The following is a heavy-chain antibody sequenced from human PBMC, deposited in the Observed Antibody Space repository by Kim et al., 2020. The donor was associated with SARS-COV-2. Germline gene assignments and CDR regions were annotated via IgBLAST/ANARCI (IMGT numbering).Heavy chain of an antibody. CDR2: ISSSSSYI. CDR1: GSTFSSYS. V-gene: IGHV3-21*01. CDR3: ARDLNVDTAMDPLTGFDY. Sequence: GGSLRLSCAASGSTFSSYSMNWVRQAPGKGLEWVSSISSSSSYIYYADSVKGRFTISRDNAKNSLYLQMNSLRAEDTAVYYCARDLNVDTAMDPLTGFDYWGQGTLVTVSS. J-gene: IGHJ4*02. D-gene: IGHD5-18*01.